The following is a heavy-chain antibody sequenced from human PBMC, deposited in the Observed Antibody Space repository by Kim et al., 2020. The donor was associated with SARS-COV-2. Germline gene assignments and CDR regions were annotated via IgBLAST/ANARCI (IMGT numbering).Heavy chain of an antibody. CDR1: GLAFSTYK. Sequence: GGSLRLSCAASGLAFSTYKMSWVRQSPEKGLEFVSAISEKGDITYYADSVRGRFTIARDNSMQTVHLEMSALRDEDTAVYYCAKGYHHILTGLNDWFY. CDR2: ISEKGDIT. CDR3: AKGYHHILTGLNDWFY. J-gene: IGHJ5*02. D-gene: IGHD3-9*01. V-gene: IGHV3-23*01.